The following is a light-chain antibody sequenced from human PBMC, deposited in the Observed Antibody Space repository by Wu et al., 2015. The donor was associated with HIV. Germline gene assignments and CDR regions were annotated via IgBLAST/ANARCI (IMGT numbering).Light chain of an antibody. J-gene: IGKJ2*03. CDR1: QSVSSY. V-gene: IGKV3-11*01. CDR2: DAS. Sequence: EIVLTQSPATLSLSPGERATLSCRASQSVSSYLAWYQQKPGQAPRLLIYDASNRATGIPARFSGSGSGTDFTLTISSLQPDDFAVYYCQQYKSYTAYSFGQGTKLEIK. CDR3: QQYKSYTAYS.